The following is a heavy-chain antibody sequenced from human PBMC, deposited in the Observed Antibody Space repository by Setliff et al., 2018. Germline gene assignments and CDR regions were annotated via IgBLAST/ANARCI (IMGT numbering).Heavy chain of an antibody. V-gene: IGHV3-73*01. D-gene: IGHD4-17*01. CDR1: GFTFSRSA. CDR2: VRSRINNFAT. CDR3: ASDIHNDYDYFDY. Sequence: GGSLRLSCAASGFTFSRSAIHWVRQASGKGLEWVGRVRSRINNFATAYDASVKGRFIISRDDSKNTAYLQMNSLKTEDTAVYYCASDIHNDYDYFDYWGQGIQVTSPQ. J-gene: IGHJ4*02.